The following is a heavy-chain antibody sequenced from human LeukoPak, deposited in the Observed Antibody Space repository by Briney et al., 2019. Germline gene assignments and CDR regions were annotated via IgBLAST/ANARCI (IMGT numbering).Heavy chain of an antibody. V-gene: IGHV3-21*01. Sequence: GGSLRLSCTASGFTFCSYSMNWVRQAPGKGLEWVSSISSGSTYTYYADSVKGRFTISRDNAKNSLYLQMNSLRAEDTAVYSCARTSEVSTAATGTPFDSWGQGVLVTVSS. D-gene: IGHD6-13*01. CDR1: GFTFCSYS. CDR3: ARTSEVSTAATGTPFDS. CDR2: ISSGSTYT. J-gene: IGHJ4*02.